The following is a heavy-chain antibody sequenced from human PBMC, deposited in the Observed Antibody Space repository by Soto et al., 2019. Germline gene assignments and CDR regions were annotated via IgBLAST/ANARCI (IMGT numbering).Heavy chain of an antibody. J-gene: IGHJ5*02. CDR2: INPNSGGT. CDR1: GYTFTGYY. CDR3: ARGGGLIVVVPAARYWFDP. Sequence: ASVKGSCKASGYTFTGYYMHWVREAPGQGLEGMGWINPNSGGTNYAQKFQGRVPMTRDTSISTAYMELSRLRSDDTAVYYCARGGGLIVVVPAARYWFDPWGQGTLVTVSS. V-gene: IGHV1-2*02. D-gene: IGHD2-2*01.